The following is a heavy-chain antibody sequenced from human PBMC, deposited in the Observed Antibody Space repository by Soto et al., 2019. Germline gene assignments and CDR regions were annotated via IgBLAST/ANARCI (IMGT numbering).Heavy chain of an antibody. D-gene: IGHD3-10*01. CDR2: ISDDGANK. CDR1: GFTFRNYG. CDR3: ARGLVGVISRDWFDP. V-gene: IGHV3-30-3*01. Sequence: QVQLVESGGGVVQPGRSLRLSCAASGFTFRNYGMHWVRQAPGKGLEWVAVISDDGANKDYADSVKGRFTISRDNSKNTLHLQMNSLRPEETAVYYCARGLVGVISRDWFDPWGQGTLVTVSS. J-gene: IGHJ5*02.